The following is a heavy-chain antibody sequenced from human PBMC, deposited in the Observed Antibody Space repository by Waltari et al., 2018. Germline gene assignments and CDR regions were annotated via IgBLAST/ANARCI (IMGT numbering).Heavy chain of an antibody. CDR1: GYSISSGYY. CDR2: IYHSGST. V-gene: IGHV4-38-2*01. J-gene: IGHJ4*02. D-gene: IGHD3-22*01. Sequence: QVQLQESGPGLVKPSETLSLTCAVSGYSISSGYYWGWIRQPPGKGLEWIGSIYHSGSTYYNPSLKRRVTISVDTSKNQFSLKLSSVTAADTAVYYCARLGDYYDSSGYPLYYFDYWGQGTLVTVSS. CDR3: ARLGDYYDSSGYPLYYFDY.